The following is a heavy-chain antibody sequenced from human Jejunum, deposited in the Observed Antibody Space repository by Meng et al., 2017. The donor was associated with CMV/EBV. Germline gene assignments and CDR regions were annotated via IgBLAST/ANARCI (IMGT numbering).Heavy chain of an antibody. V-gene: IGHV3-7*01. J-gene: IGHJ3*02. CDR3: ARWHYYGSGSYAFDM. D-gene: IGHD3-10*01. CDR1: GFMFEDYA. Sequence: GFMFEDYAMSWVRQAPGKGLEWVANINQNENEKYYVDSVTGRFTISRDNAQNSLYLQMSSLRAEDTAVYYCARWHYYGSGSYAFDMWGQGTMVTVSS. CDR2: INQNENEK.